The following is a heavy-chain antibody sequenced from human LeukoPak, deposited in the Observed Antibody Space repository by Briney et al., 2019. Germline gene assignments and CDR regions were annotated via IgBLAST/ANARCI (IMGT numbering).Heavy chain of an antibody. CDR2: IIPIFGTA. V-gene: IGHV1-69*06. Sequence: SVKVSCKASGGTFSSYAISWVRQAPGQGLEWMGGIIPIFGTANYAQKFQGRVTITADKSTSTAYMELSSLRSEDTAVYYCARGRVEYSSSVPGDYWGQGTLVTVSS. D-gene: IGHD6-6*01. CDR3: ARGRVEYSSSVPGDY. CDR1: GGTFSSYA. J-gene: IGHJ4*02.